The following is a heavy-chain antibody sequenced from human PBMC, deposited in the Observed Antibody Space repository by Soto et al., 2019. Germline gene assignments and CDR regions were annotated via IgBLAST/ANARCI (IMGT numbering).Heavy chain of an antibody. CDR2: IYPHDSDA. CDR1: GYSFTSYW. CDR3: ARHPYDSSGSQIGWFDP. Sequence: GESLKISCKSSGYSFTSYWIGWVRQKPGKGLEWLGIIYPHDSDATYNPSFEGQVTISADNSISTAYLQWSSLKASDTAMYYCARHPYDSSGSQIGWFDPWGQGTLVTISS. J-gene: IGHJ5*02. D-gene: IGHD3-22*01. V-gene: IGHV5-51*01.